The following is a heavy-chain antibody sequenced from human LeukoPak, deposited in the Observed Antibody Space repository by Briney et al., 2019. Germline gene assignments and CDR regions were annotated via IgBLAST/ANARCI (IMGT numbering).Heavy chain of an antibody. CDR3: ERDPHSSSWYDY. D-gene: IGHD6-13*01. Sequence: ASVKVSCKSAGYTFTIYYLHWVRQAPGQGLEWMGIINPSGGSTSYAQKFQGRVTMTRDTSTSTVYMELSSLRSEDTAVYYCERDPHSSSWYDYWGQGTLVTVSS. CDR1: GYTFTIYY. J-gene: IGHJ4*02. CDR2: INPSGGST. V-gene: IGHV1-46*01.